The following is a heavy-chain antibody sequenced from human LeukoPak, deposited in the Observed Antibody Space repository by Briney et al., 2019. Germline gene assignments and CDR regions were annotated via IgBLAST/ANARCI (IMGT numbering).Heavy chain of an antibody. V-gene: IGHV3-9*01. D-gene: IGHD1-7*01. CDR1: GFTFDDYA. J-gene: IGHJ4*02. CDR3: AKDMRMELNWNYGGFDY. CDR2: ISWNSGSI. Sequence: GRSLRLSCAASGFTFDDYAMHWVRQAPGKGLEWVSGISWNSGSIGYADSVKGRFTISRDNAKNSLYLQMNSLRAEDTALYYCAKDMRMELNWNYGGFDYWGQGTLVTVSS.